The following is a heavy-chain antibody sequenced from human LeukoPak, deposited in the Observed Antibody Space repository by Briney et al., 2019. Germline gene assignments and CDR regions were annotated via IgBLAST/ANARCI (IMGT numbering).Heavy chain of an antibody. V-gene: IGHV3-30-3*01. CDR2: ISYGGSNK. D-gene: IGHD4-23*01. J-gene: IGHJ4*02. CDR1: GFTFSSYA. CDR3: ARDGDYGGHVDY. Sequence: GGSLRLSCAASGFTFSSYAMHWVRQAPGKGLEWVAVISYGGSNKYYADSVKGRFTISRDNSKNTLYLQMNSLRAEDTAVYYCARDGDYGGHVDYWGQGTLVTVSS.